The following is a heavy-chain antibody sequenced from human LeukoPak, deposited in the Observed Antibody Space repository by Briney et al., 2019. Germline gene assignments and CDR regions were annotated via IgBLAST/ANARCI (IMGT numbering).Heavy chain of an antibody. CDR3: ARQFGPPVEYYYYYMDV. CDR2: IYYSGST. CDR1: GGSISSSSYY. J-gene: IGHJ6*03. V-gene: IGHV4-39*01. D-gene: IGHD3-16*01. Sequence: PSETLSLTCTVSGGSISSSSYYWGWIRQPPGKGLEWIGSIYYSGSTYYNPSLKSRVTISVDTSKNQFSLKLSSVTAADTAVYYCARQFGPPVEYYYYYMDVWGKGTTVTISS.